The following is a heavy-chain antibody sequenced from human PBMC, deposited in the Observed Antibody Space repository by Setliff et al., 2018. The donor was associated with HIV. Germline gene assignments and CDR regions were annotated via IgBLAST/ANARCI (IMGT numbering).Heavy chain of an antibody. Sequence: TGGSLRLSCAACGLIFSRYDMHWVRQVIGKGLEWVSDIGAAGDTYFSGSVKGQLTISRESAKNSLYLQMTTLGAADTAVYYCARVLRDTSCYGPWGQGTLVTVSS. D-gene: IGHD2-2*01. CDR3: ARVLRDTSCYGP. J-gene: IGHJ5*02. CDR1: GLIFSRYD. V-gene: IGHV3-13*03. CDR2: IGAAGDT.